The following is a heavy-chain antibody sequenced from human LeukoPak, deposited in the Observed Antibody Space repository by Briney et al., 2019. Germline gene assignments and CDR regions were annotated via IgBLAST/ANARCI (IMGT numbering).Heavy chain of an antibody. CDR3: TRSYILLEYYLDY. Sequence: PGRSLRLSCTASGFTVGDYAMNWVRQAPGKGLEWVGFIRSQTYGGTTEYAASVKGRFTISRDDSESIAYLQMNSLKTEDTAVYYCTRSYILLEYYLDYWGQGTLVTVSS. J-gene: IGHJ4*02. CDR1: GFTVGDYA. CDR2: IRSQTYGGTT. V-gene: IGHV3-49*04. D-gene: IGHD2-8*02.